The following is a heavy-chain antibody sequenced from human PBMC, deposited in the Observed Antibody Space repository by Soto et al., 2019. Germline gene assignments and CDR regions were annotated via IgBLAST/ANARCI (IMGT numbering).Heavy chain of an antibody. V-gene: IGHV3-9*01. CDR3: AKDLFGDYEFTHPPSMFDY. Sequence: GGSLRLSCAASGFTFDDYAMHWVRQAPGKGLEWVSGISWNSGSIGYADSVKGRFTISRDNAKNSLYLQMNSLRAEDTALYYCAKDLFGDYEFTHPPSMFDYWGQGTLVTVSS. CDR1: GFTFDDYA. CDR2: ISWNSGSI. J-gene: IGHJ4*02. D-gene: IGHD4-17*01.